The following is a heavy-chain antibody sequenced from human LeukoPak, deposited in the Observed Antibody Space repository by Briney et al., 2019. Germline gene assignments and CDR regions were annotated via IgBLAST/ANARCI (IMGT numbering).Heavy chain of an antibody. CDR2: IYYTGSA. J-gene: IGHJ4*02. D-gene: IGHD6-19*01. CDR3: ARLIAVAGTLSFFDY. Sequence: SSETLSLTCTVSGGSISGYYWGWIRQPPGKGLEWIAYIYYTGSAYHSPSLKSRLTISVDTSKNQFSLKLSSVTAADTAIYYCARLIAVAGTLSFFDYWGQGTLVTVSS. CDR1: GGSISGYY. V-gene: IGHV4-59*08.